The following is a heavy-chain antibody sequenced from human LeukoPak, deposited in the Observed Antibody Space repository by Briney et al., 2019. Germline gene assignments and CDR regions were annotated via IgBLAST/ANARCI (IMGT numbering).Heavy chain of an antibody. Sequence: GGSLRLSCAASGFVVSNNYMSWVRQAPGKGLEWVSVLYTGGTTNYADSVKGRFSISRDNSRNTLYLQMNSLRAEDTAVYYCVRGGPGHSDYSVFDSWGQGTLVTVSS. CDR3: VRGGPGHSDYSVFDS. CDR2: LYTGGTT. D-gene: IGHD4-11*01. V-gene: IGHV3-53*01. J-gene: IGHJ4*02. CDR1: GFVVSNNY.